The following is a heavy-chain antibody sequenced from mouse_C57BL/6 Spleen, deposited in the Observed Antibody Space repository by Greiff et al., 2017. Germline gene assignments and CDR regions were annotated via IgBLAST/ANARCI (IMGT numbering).Heavy chain of an antibody. V-gene: IGHV1-54*01. CDR2: INPGSGGT. D-gene: IGHD1-1*01. J-gene: IGHJ4*01. Sequence: QVQLQQSGAELVRPGTSVKVSCKASGYAFTNYLIEWVKQRPGQGLEWIGVINPGSGGTNYNEKFKGKATLTADKSSSTAYMQLSSLTSEDSAVYFCARAYGSSLHYYAMDYWGQGTSVTVSS. CDR3: ARAYGSSLHYYAMDY. CDR1: GYAFTNYL.